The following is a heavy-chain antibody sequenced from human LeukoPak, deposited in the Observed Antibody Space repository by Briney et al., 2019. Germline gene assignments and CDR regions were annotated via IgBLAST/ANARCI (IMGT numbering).Heavy chain of an antibody. D-gene: IGHD3-22*01. CDR3: ARESDYYDSSGYTVGSDY. CDR1: GYTFTSYG. Sequence: ASVKLSCKASGYTFTSYGISWVRQAPGQGLEWMGWISAYNGNTNYAQKLQGRVTMTTDTSTSTAYMELRSLRSDDTAVYYCARESDYYDSSGYTVGSDYWGQGTLVTVSS. J-gene: IGHJ4*02. CDR2: ISAYNGNT. V-gene: IGHV1-18*01.